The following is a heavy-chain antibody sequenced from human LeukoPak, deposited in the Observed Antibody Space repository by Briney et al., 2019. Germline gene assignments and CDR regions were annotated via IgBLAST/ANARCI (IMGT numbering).Heavy chain of an antibody. CDR1: GFTFSSNT. V-gene: IGHV3-21*01. CDR3: SKDRPRSSFDY. CDR2: ISSDGIHT. D-gene: IGHD6-6*01. Sequence: GGSLRLSCAASGFTFSSNTMNWVRQAPGKGLEWVSSISSDGIHTCYADPVKGRFTISRDNAKNSLYLQMNSLRDEDTAVYYCSKDRPRSSFDYWGQGIPVTVSS. J-gene: IGHJ4*02.